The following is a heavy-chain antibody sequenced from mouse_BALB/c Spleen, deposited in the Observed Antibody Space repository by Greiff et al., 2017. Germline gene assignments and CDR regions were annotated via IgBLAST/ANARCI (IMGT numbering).Heavy chain of an antibody. J-gene: IGHJ3*01. CDR1: GFNIKDTY. CDR3: ARPGSDTWFAY. D-gene: IGHD2-2*01. Sequence: VQLVESGAELVKPGASVKLSCTASGFNIKDTYMHWVKQRPGQGLEWIGYINPSSGYTNYNQKFKDKATLTADKSSSTAYMQLSSLTSEDSAVYYCARPGSDTWFAYWGQGTLVTVSA. V-gene: IGHV1S26*01. CDR2: INPSSGYT.